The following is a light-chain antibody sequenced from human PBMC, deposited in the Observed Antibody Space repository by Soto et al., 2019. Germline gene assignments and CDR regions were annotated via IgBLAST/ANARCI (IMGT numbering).Light chain of an antibody. CDR3: QQYNSYYT. CDR1: QSIISW. V-gene: IGKV1-5*03. J-gene: IGKJ1*01. CDR2: KAC. Sequence: DIQMTQSPSTLSASVGDRVTSTCRDSQSIISWLAWYQQKPGKEHMLLIYKACSLESGVPSRFSGSVSRTEFTLTISSLQPDDFATYYCQQYNSYYTFGQGTKVEIK.